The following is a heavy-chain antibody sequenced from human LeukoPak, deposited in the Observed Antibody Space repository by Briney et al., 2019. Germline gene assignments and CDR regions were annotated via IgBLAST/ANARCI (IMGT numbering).Heavy chain of an antibody. V-gene: IGHV4-61*01. Sequence: PSETLSLTCTVSGGSVSSGSYYWSWIRQPPGKGLEWLGYIYYSGSNNYNPSLKSRVTISVDTSKNQFSLKLSSVTAADTAVYYCARGRRNRWFDPWGQGTLVTVSS. J-gene: IGHJ5*02. CDR1: GGSVSSGSYY. D-gene: IGHD1-14*01. CDR3: ARGRRNRWFDP. CDR2: IYYSGSN.